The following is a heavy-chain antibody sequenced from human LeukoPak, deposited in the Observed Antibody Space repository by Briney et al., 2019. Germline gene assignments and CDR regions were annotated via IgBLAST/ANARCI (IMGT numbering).Heavy chain of an antibody. CDR2: MNPNSGNT. J-gene: IGHJ3*02. V-gene: IGHV1-8*02. CDR3: ARLRGDSCGYYAFNI. Sequence: ASVKVSCKASGYTFTGYYMHWVRQATGQGLEWMGWMNPNSGNTGYAQKFQGRVTMTRNTSISTAYMELSSLRSEDTAVYYCARLRGDSCGYYAFNIWGQGTMVTVSS. CDR1: GYTFTGYY. D-gene: IGHD5-18*01.